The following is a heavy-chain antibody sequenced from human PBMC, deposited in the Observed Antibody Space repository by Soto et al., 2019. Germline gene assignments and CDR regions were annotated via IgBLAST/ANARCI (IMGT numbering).Heavy chain of an antibody. V-gene: IGHV3-23*01. Sequence: EVQLLESGGGLVQPGGSLRLSCAASGFTFSTHAMIWVRQAPGKGLNWVSTVDVGGGSTYYTDSVKGRFTVSRDNSKNTVYLQLNTLSAEATAIYFCARDSGPAGGGACDIWGQGTMVTVSS. CDR3: ARDSGPAGGGACDI. J-gene: IGHJ3*02. CDR2: VDVGGGST. CDR1: GFTFSTHA. D-gene: IGHD6-25*01.